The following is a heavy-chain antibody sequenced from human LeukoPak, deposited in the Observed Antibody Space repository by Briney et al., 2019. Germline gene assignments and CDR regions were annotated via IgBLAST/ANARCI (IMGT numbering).Heavy chain of an antibody. CDR2: IYSAGST. Sequence: GGSLRLSCAASGFTVSSNYMSRVRQAPGKGLEWVSVIYSAGSTYYADSVKGRFTISRDNSKNTLYLQMNSLRAEDTAVYYCTRERGGYYGSGSYYDYWGQGTLVTVSS. J-gene: IGHJ4*02. V-gene: IGHV3-53*01. CDR1: GFTVSSNY. D-gene: IGHD3-10*01. CDR3: TRERGGYYGSGSYYDY.